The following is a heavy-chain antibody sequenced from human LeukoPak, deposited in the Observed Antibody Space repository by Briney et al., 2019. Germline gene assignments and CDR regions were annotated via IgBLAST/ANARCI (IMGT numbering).Heavy chain of an antibody. D-gene: IGHD3-22*01. CDR2: IIPILGIA. CDR1: GGTFSSYP. CDR3: ARTYDSSGYYYDAY. J-gene: IGHJ4*02. Sequence: SVKVSCKASGGTFSSYPFTWVRQAPGQGLEWMGRIIPILGIANYAQKFQGRVTITADKSTSTAYMELSGLRSEDTAVYYCARTYDSSGYYYDAYWGQGTLVTVSS. V-gene: IGHV1-69*02.